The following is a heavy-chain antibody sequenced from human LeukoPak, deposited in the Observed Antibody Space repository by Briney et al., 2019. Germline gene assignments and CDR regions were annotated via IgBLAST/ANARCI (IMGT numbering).Heavy chain of an antibody. CDR1: GYTFTSYG. CDR2: ISAYNGNT. J-gene: IGHJ4*02. V-gene: IGHV1-18*01. CDR3: VGKDY. D-gene: IGHD7-27*01. Sequence: ASVKVSCKASGYTFTSYGISWVRQAPGQGLEWMGWISAYNGNTNYAQKLQGRVTITRDTSASTAFMELSSLTSEDTAVYYCVGKDYWGQGTLVTVSS.